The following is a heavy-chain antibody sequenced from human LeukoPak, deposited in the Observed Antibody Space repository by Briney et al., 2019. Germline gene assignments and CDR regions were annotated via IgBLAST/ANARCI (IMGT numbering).Heavy chain of an antibody. D-gene: IGHD5-24*01. CDR2: FYIGGST. CDR3: ARGDGYNFFDH. CDR1: GFTVSDNY. Sequence: PGGSLRLSCVVSGFTVSDNYMSWVRQAPGKGLEWVSVFYIGGSTYYADSVKGRFTISRDNSKNSVYLQMNSLRVEDTAVYYCARGDGYNFFDHWGQGTLVTVSS. J-gene: IGHJ4*02. V-gene: IGHV3-66*01.